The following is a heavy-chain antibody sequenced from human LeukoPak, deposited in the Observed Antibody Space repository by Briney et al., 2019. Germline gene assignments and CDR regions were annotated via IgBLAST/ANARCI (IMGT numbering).Heavy chain of an antibody. CDR2: IGGSGRST. J-gene: IGHJ4*02. D-gene: IGHD2/OR15-2a*01. CDR1: GFTFRSFA. Sequence: GGSLRLSCAASGFTFRSFAMSWVRQAPGKGLEWVLGIGGSGRSTFYADSVKGRFSISRDNSKDTVSLQLNSLRAEDTGVYYCARMSGQTYGEYYSKVWGQGTLVTVSS. V-gene: IGHV3-23*01. CDR3: ARMSGQTYGEYYSKV.